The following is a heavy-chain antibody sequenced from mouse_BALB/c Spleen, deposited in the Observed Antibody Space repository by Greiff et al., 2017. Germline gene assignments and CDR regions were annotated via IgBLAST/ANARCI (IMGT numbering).Heavy chain of an antibody. D-gene: IGHD2-1*01. J-gene: IGHJ3*01. Sequence: EVQLQQSGAELVKPGASVKFSCTASGFTIKDTYMHWVQQTPEQGLEWIGRIDPANGNTKYDPKFQGQATITADTSTNTDYLQLSSLTSEDTDVYYCARPGVDYGNYGFAYWGQGTLVTVSA. CDR2: IDPANGNT. CDR3: ARPGVDYGNYGFAY. CDR1: GFTIKDTY. V-gene: IGHV14-3*02.